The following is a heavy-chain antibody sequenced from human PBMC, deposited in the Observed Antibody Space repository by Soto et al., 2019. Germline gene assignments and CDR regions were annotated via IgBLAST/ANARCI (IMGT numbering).Heavy chain of an antibody. J-gene: IGHJ4*02. Sequence: QITLKESGPTLVKPTQTLTLTCTFSGFSLSTDGVGVGWIRQPPGKALEWLAIICWDGDKRYSPSLKSRLTFTKDSSKTHVVLRMTNMDPVDTASYSCARRPPDRRSWYYFDFWGRGTLVTVSS. CDR3: ARRPPDRRSWYYFDF. D-gene: IGHD6-13*01. CDR2: ICWDGDK. CDR1: GFSLSTDGVG. V-gene: IGHV2-5*02.